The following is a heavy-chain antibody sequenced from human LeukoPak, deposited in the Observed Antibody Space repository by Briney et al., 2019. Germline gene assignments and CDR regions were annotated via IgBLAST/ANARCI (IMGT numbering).Heavy chain of an antibody. Sequence: ESGPTLVKPTQTLTLTCTFSGFSLSTSGVGVGWIRQPPGKALEWLALIYWDDEKRYSPSLKNRITITKDTSKNQVVLTMTNMDPVDTATYYCAHGYRRDYDFWSGQENNWFDPWGQGTLVTVSS. V-gene: IGHV2-5*02. J-gene: IGHJ5*02. D-gene: IGHD3-3*01. CDR2: IYWDDEK. CDR1: GFSLSTSGVG. CDR3: AHGYRRDYDFWSGQENNWFDP.